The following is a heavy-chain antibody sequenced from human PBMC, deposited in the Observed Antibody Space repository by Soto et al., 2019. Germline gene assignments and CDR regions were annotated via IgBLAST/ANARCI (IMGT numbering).Heavy chain of an antibody. CDR3: ARDSPPTLWLRSHYYYYYMDV. V-gene: IGHV3-7*01. D-gene: IGHD5-18*01. CDR2: IKQDGSEK. Sequence: GGSLRLSCAASGFTFSSYWMSWVRQAPGKGLEWVANIKQDGSEKNYVDSVKGRFTISRDNAKNSLYLQMNSLRAEDTAVYYCARDSPPTLWLRSHYYYYYMDVWGKGTTVTVSS. J-gene: IGHJ6*03. CDR1: GFTFSSYW.